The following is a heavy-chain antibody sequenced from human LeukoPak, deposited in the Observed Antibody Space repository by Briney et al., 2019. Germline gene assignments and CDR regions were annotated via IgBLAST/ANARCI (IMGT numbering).Heavy chain of an antibody. CDR3: ATGYADYGGAADY. CDR2: IHSGGSA. D-gene: IGHD4-17*01. CDR1: GFTFSNAW. J-gene: IGHJ4*02. V-gene: IGHV3-53*01. Sequence: PGGSLRLSCAASGFTFSNAWMSWVRQAPGKGLEWVSVIHSGGSAYYADSVKGRFTISRDNPKNTLYLQMNSLRAEDTAVYYCATGYADYGGAADYWGQGTLVTVSS.